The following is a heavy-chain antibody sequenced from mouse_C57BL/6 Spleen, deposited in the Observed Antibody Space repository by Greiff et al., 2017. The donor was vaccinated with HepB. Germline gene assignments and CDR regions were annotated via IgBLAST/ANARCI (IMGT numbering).Heavy chain of an antibody. J-gene: IGHJ4*01. CDR1: GFTFSSYA. V-gene: IGHV5-9-1*02. CDR2: ISSGGDYI. CDR3: TRDLYYYGSSYEYYAMDY. Sequence: DVMLVESGEGLVKPGGSLKLSCAASGFTFSSYAMSWVRQTPEKRLEWVAYISSGGDYIYYADTVKGRFTISRDNARNTLYLQMSSLKSEDTAMYYCTRDLYYYGSSYEYYAMDYWGQGTSVTVSS. D-gene: IGHD1-1*01.